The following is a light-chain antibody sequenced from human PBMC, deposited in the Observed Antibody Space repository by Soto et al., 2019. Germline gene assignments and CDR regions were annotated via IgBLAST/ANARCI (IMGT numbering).Light chain of an antibody. CDR1: SSDVGSYDY. Sequence: QSALTQPPSASGSPGQSVTISCTGTSSDVGSYDYVSWYLQHPGKAPKLMIYEVSRRPSGVPDRFSGSKSGNTASLTVSGLQAEDEADYYCSSYAGSNNLVFGGGTQLTVL. CDR2: EVS. J-gene: IGLJ2*01. CDR3: SSYAGSNNLV. V-gene: IGLV2-8*01.